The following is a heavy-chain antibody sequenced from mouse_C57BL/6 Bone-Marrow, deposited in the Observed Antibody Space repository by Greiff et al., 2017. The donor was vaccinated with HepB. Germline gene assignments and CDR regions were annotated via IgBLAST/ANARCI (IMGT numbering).Heavy chain of an antibody. CDR1: GYSITSGYY. J-gene: IGHJ1*03. CDR2: ISYDGSN. V-gene: IGHV3-6*01. CDR3: AREAHYYGSSHWYFDV. D-gene: IGHD1-1*01. Sequence: EVKLMESGPGLVKPSQSLSLTCSVTGYSITSGYYWNWIRQFPGNKLEWMGYISYDGSNNYNPSLKNRISITRDTSKNQFFLKLNSVTTEDTATYYCAREAHYYGSSHWYFDVWGTGTTVTVSS.